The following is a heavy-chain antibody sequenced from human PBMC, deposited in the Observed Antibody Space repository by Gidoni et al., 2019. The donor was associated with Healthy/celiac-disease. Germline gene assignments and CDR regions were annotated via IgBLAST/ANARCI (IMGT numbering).Heavy chain of an antibody. CDR1: GGSFSGYY. J-gene: IGHJ6*02. CDR3: ARGGFKGIAARQGPEIYYYYGMDV. D-gene: IGHD6-6*01. V-gene: IGHV4-34*01. Sequence: QVQLQQWGAGLLKPSETLSLTCAVYGGSFSGYYWSWIRQPPGKGLEWIGEINHSGSTNYNPSLKSRVTISVDTSKNQFSLKLSSVTAADTAVYYCARGGFKGIAARQGPEIYYYYGMDVWGQGTTVTVSS. CDR2: INHSGST.